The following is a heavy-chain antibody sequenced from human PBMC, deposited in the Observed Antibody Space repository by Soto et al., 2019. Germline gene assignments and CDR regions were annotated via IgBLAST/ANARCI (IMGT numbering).Heavy chain of an antibody. J-gene: IGHJ4*02. CDR2: ISYDGSNK. Sequence: QVQLVESGGGVVQPGRSLRLSCAASGFTFSSYAMHWVRQAPGKGLEWVAVISYDGSNKYYADSVKGRFTISRDNSKNTLYLQMNSLRAEDTAVYYCANPSTADYYFDYWGQGTLVTVSS. V-gene: IGHV3-30-3*01. CDR3: ANPSTADYYFDY. CDR1: GFTFSSYA. D-gene: IGHD2-21*02.